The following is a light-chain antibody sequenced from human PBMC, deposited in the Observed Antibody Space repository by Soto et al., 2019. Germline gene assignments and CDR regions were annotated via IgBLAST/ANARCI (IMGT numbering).Light chain of an antibody. J-gene: IGLJ1*01. CDR2: NND. V-gene: IGLV1-44*01. CDR3: ASWDDSLNGYV. CDR1: GVNIGRNT. Sequence: QSVLTQPPSASGTPGQTVTISCSGSGVNIGRNTVHWYHHLPASAPTFLIYNNDQRPPGVPARLSGSKSGTSASLVIPGLQSEDEDDYYCASWDDSLNGYVFGSGTKVTVL.